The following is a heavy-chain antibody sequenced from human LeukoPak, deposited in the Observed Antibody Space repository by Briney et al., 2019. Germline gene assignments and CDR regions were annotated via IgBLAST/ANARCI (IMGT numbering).Heavy chain of an antibody. J-gene: IGHJ4*02. Sequence: ASVKVSCKASGYTFTSYAMHWVRQAPGQRLEWMGWINAGNGNTKYSQKFQGRVTITRDTSASTAYMELSSLRSEDTAMYYCASSQNYYGSGSYLEFGYWGQGTLVTVSS. D-gene: IGHD3-10*01. V-gene: IGHV1-3*01. CDR1: GYTFTSYA. CDR3: ASSQNYYGSGSYLEFGY. CDR2: INAGNGNT.